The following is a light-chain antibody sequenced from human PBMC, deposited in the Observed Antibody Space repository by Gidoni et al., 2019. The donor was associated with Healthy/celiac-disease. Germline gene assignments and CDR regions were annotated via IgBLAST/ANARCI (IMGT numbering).Light chain of an antibody. CDR1: QSVLYSSNNKNY. J-gene: IGKJ5*01. Sequence: DIVMTQSPDSLAASLGDRATINCKSSQSVLYSSNNKNYLAWYQQKPGQPPKLLIYWASTRESGVPDRFSGSGSGTDFTLTISSLQAEDVAVYYCQQYYSTPITFGQGTRLEIK. CDR3: QQYYSTPIT. CDR2: WAS. V-gene: IGKV4-1*01.